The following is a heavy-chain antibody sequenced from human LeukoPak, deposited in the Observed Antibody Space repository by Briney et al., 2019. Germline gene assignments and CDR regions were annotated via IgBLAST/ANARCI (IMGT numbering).Heavy chain of an antibody. CDR1: GGSIHIASFSAYY. J-gene: IGHJ6*02. Sequence: SETLSLTCAVYGGSIHIASFSAYYWTWVRQSPGRGLQWIGEIDQSGNTHYNPSLKSRVTMSVDKSKNQFSLKLTSVTAADTAVYYCAGLKWEETTFRNFYYGMDAWGQGTTVIVSS. CDR2: IDQSGNT. D-gene: IGHD1-26*01. V-gene: IGHV4-34*01. CDR3: AGLKWEETTFRNFYYGMDA.